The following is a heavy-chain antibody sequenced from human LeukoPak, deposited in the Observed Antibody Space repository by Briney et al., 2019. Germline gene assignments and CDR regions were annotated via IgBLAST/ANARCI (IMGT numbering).Heavy chain of an antibody. CDR3: ARGHAQWLFKTQADY. D-gene: IGHD6-19*01. Sequence: GRSLRLSCAASGFTFSSYAMHWVRQAPGKGLEWVAVISYDGSNKYYADSVKGRFTISRDNPKNTLYLQMNSLRAEDTAVYYCARGHAQWLFKTQADYWGQGTLVTVSS. CDR1: GFTFSSYA. CDR2: ISYDGSNK. J-gene: IGHJ4*02. V-gene: IGHV3-30-3*01.